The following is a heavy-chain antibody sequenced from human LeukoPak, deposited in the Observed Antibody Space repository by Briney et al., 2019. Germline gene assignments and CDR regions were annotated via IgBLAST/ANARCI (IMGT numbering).Heavy chain of an antibody. V-gene: IGHV3-74*01. J-gene: IGHJ6*03. Sequence: GGSLRLSCAASGFTFSGFWMHWVRQAPGKGLVWVSCISFDGSDATYADSVKGRFTISRDNSKNTLYLQMNSLRAEDTAVYYCAKGGLRTSPLYYMDVWGKGTTVTVSS. CDR1: GFTFSGFW. D-gene: IGHD3-16*01. CDR3: AKGGLRTSPLYYMDV. CDR2: ISFDGSDA.